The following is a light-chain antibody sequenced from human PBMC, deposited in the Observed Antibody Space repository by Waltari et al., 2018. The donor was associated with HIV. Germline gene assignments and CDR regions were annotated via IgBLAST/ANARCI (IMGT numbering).Light chain of an antibody. V-gene: IGLV2-8*01. CDR2: EVY. Sequence: QSALTQPPSASGSPGQSVTISCTGTSRDVGGYNYVSWYKQHPGEAPKVVIFEVYKRPSGVPDRLPGSKSGNTASLTVSGLQADDEATYYCASYAGRNNLVFGGGTKLTVL. CDR3: ASYAGRNNLV. CDR1: SRDVGGYNY. J-gene: IGLJ2*01.